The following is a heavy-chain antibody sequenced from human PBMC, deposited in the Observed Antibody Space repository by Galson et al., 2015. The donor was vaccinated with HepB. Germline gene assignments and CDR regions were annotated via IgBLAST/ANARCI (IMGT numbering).Heavy chain of an antibody. V-gene: IGHV3-48*02. J-gene: IGHJ6*03. CDR1: GFTFSSYS. D-gene: IGHD2-8*01. CDR3: ARVIKCTNGVCYVGYYYYMDV. CDR2: ISSSSSTI. Sequence: SLRLSCAASGFTFSSYSMNWVRQAPGKGLEWVSYISSSSSTIYYADSVKGRFTISRDNAKNSLYLQMNSLRDEDTAVYYCARVIKCTNGVCYVGYYYYMDVWGKGTTVTVSS.